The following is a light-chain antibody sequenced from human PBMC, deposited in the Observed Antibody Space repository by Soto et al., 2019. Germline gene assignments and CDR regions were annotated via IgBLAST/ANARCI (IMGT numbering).Light chain of an antibody. Sequence: EIVMTQSPATLSVSPGERATLSCRASQSVSSNLAWYQQKPGQAPRLLIYGASTRATGIPARFSGSGSGTEFTLTISSLQSEDFSFYYCQQYNSWPPYTCGQGTKLEIK. CDR1: QSVSSN. CDR3: QQYNSWPPYT. V-gene: IGKV3-15*01. J-gene: IGKJ2*01. CDR2: GAS.